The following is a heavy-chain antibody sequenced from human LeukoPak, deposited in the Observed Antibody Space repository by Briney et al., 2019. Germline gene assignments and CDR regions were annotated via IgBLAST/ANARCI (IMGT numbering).Heavy chain of an antibody. D-gene: IGHD4-11*01. J-gene: IGHJ4*02. CDR1: GGSISSGSYY. CDR3: ASQYYFDY. Sequence: PSETLSLTCTVSGGSISSGSYYWSWIRQPAGKGLEWIGRIYTSGSTNYNPSLKSRVTISVDTSKNQFSLKLSSVTAADTAVYYCASQYYFDYWGQGTLVTVSS. CDR2: IYTSGST. V-gene: IGHV4-61*02.